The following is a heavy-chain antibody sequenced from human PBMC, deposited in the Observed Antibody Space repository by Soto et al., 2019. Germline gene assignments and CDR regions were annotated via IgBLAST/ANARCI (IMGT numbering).Heavy chain of an antibody. J-gene: IGHJ4*02. CDR1: GFTFTSYG. CDR2: ISAYNGNT. Sequence: AASVKVSCKASGFTFTSYGISWVRQAPGQGLEWMGWISAYNGNTNYAQKLQGRVTMTTDTSTSTAYMELRSLRSDDTAVYYCARGGYGSGYDFCFDYWGQGTLVTVSS. CDR3: ARGGYGSGYDFCFDY. D-gene: IGHD5-12*01. V-gene: IGHV1-18*01.